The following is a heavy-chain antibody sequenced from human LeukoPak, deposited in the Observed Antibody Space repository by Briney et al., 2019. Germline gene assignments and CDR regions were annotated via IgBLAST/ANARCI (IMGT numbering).Heavy chain of an antibody. V-gene: IGHV3-74*01. CDR2: IDSDGIII. Sequence: GGSLRLSCAASGFTFSGYWMFWVHQAPGKGLVWVSRIDSDGIIISSADSVKGRFTISRDNAKNTLYLQMNSLRAEDTAVYYCARGGGSYGDSWGQGTLVTVSS. J-gene: IGHJ4*02. CDR3: ARGGGSYGDS. CDR1: GFTFSGYW. D-gene: IGHD3-16*01.